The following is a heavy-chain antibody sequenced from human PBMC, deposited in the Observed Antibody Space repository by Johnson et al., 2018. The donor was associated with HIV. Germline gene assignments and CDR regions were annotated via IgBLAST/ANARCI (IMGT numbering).Heavy chain of an antibody. V-gene: IGHV3-30*02. CDR2: IRYDGSNK. CDR3: ARVSRYCSGGSCLDAFDI. Sequence: VQLVESGGGVVQSGGSLRLSCAASGFTFSSYGMHWVRQAPGKGLEWVAFIRYDGSNKYYADSVKGRFTISRDNAKKSLYLQMNSLRAEDTALYYCARVSRYCSGGSCLDAFDIWGQGTMVTVSS. J-gene: IGHJ3*02. CDR1: GFTFSSYG. D-gene: IGHD2-15*01.